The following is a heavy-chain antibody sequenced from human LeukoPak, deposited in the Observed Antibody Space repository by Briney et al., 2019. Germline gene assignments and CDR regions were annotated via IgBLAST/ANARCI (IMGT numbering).Heavy chain of an antibody. CDR2: ISSSSSTI. D-gene: IGHD6-19*01. J-gene: IGHJ4*02. Sequence: GGSLRLSCAASGFTFSSYSMNWVRQAPGKGLEWVSYISSSSSTIYYADSVKGRFTISRDNAKNSLYLQMNSLRAEDTAVYYCARDAPYSSGWYGERDYWGQGTLVTASS. V-gene: IGHV3-48*01. CDR1: GFTFSSYS. CDR3: ARDAPYSSGWYGERDY.